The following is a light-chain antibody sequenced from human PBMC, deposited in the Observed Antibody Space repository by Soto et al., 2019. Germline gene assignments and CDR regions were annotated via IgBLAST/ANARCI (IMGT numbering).Light chain of an antibody. V-gene: IGKV1-5*03. Sequence: DIHMTQSPSPLSGSVGDRFTITCRASQTISSWLAWYQQKPGKAPKLLIYKASTLKSGVPSRFSGSGSGTEFTLTISSLQPDDFATYYCQHYNSYSEAFGQGTKVDIK. CDR2: KAS. CDR3: QHYNSYSEA. CDR1: QTISSW. J-gene: IGKJ1*01.